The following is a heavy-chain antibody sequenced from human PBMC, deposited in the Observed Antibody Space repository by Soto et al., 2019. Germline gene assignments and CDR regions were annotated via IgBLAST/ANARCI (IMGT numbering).Heavy chain of an antibody. CDR2: INHSGST. J-gene: IGHJ6*02. CDR1: GGSISSYY. Sequence: SETLSLTCTVSGGSISSYYWSWIRQPPGKGLEWIGEINHSGSTNYNPSLKSRVTISVDTSKNQFSLKLSSVTAADTAVYYCAGMVRGVRFYYYYGMDVWGQGTTVTVSS. D-gene: IGHD3-10*01. V-gene: IGHV4-34*01. CDR3: AGMVRGVRFYYYYGMDV.